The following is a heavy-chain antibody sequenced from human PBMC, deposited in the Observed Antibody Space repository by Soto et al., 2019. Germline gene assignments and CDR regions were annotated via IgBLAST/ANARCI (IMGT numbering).Heavy chain of an antibody. CDR1: GGSFSGYY. J-gene: IGHJ4*02. Sequence: QVQLQQWGAGLLKPSETLSLSCAVYGGSFSGYYWSWIRQPPGKGLEWIGEINHSGSTNYNPSLKIRVTISVDTSKNQFSLKLSSVTAADTAVYYCARGSDSSSWYYFDYWGQGTLVTLSP. CDR3: ARGSDSSSWYYFDY. CDR2: INHSGST. V-gene: IGHV4-34*01. D-gene: IGHD6-13*01.